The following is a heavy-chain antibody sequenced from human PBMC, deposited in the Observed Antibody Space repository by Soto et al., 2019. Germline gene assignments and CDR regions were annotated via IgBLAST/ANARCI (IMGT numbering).Heavy chain of an antibody. CDR3: ARDSPYYYDSSGTTDAFDI. Sequence: AGSLRLSSADSGFTFSSYSMNWVRQAPGKGLEWVSSISSSSSYIYYADSVKGRFTISRDNAKNSLYLQMNSLRAEDTAVYYCARDSPYYYDSSGTTDAFDIWGQGT. D-gene: IGHD3-22*01. V-gene: IGHV3-21*01. J-gene: IGHJ3*02. CDR1: GFTFSSYS. CDR2: ISSSSSYI.